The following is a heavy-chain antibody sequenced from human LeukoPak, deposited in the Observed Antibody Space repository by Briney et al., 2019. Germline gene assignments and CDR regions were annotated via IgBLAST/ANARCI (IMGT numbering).Heavy chain of an antibody. Sequence: PSETLSLTCTVSGGSIISSNYYWGWIRQPPGKGLEWIGSIYYSGSTYHNPSLKSRVTISVDTSKTQFSLKLRSVTAADTAVYYCARQKLYSTGWYPNWFDPWGQGTLVTVSS. CDR2: IYYSGST. J-gene: IGHJ5*02. CDR3: ARQKLYSTGWYPNWFDP. CDR1: GGSIISSNYY. V-gene: IGHV4-39*01. D-gene: IGHD6-19*01.